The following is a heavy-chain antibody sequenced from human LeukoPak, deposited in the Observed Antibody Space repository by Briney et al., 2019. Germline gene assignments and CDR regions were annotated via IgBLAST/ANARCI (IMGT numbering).Heavy chain of an antibody. V-gene: IGHV4-39*01. J-gene: IGHJ4*02. CDR1: GGSISSSSYY. Sequence: SETLSLTCTVSGGSISSSSYYWGWIRQPPGKGLEWIGSIYYSGCTYYNPSLKSRVTISVDTSKNQFSLKLSSVTAAGTAVYYCAGLKHKDYFDYWGQGTLVTVSS. CDR3: AGLKHKDYFDY. CDR2: IYYSGCT.